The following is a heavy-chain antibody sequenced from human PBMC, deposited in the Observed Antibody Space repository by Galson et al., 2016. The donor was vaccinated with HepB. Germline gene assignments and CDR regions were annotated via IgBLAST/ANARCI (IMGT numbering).Heavy chain of an antibody. Sequence: SLRLSCAVSGLTFNIQCMSWVRQAPGKGLEWIAWITSSSDTMYYADSVKGRFTISRDNAKNSLYLEMNSLRDEDTAVYYCARDDYFRLGYWGQGTLVTVSS. D-gene: IGHD3-16*01. V-gene: IGHV3-48*02. CDR1: GLTFNIQC. J-gene: IGHJ4*02. CDR2: ITSSSDTM. CDR3: ARDDYFRLGY.